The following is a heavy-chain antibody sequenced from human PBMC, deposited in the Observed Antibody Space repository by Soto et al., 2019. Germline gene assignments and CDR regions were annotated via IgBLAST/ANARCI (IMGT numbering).Heavy chain of an antibody. V-gene: IGHV3-9*01. CDR1: GFTFDDYA. CDR2: ISWNSGSV. CDR3: AKGGSIAVAGTGGAVDY. D-gene: IGHD6-19*01. J-gene: IGHJ4*02. Sequence: EVQLVESGGGLVQPGRSLRLSCAASGFTFDDYAMHWVRQAPGKGLEWVSGISWNSGSVGYADSVKGRFTISRDNAKKSLYLRTSRRRAEDTALYYCAKGGSIAVAGTGGAVDYWGQGTLVTVSS.